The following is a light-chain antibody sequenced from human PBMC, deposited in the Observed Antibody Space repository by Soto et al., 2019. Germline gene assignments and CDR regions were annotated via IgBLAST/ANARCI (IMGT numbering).Light chain of an antibody. CDR2: DVT. V-gene: IGLV2-14*01. CDR1: SSDVGGYNY. J-gene: IGLJ2*01. CDR3: SSYTNRRTIV. Sequence: QSALTQPASVSGSPGQSITISCTGTSSDVGGYNYVSWYQQHPGKAPKLMIYDVTNRPLGVSNRFSGSKSGNTASLTISGLQAEDEADYYCSSYTNRRTIVFGGGTKLTVL.